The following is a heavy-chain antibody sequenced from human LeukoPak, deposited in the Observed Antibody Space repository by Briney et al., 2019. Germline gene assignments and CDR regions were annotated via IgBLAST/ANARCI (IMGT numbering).Heavy chain of an antibody. J-gene: IGHJ4*02. CDR1: GGSISSSNFY. Sequence: SETLSLTCTVSGGSISSSNFYWGWIRQPPGKGLEWIGSIYYSGSTYYNPSLKSRVTISADTSKNQFSLKLSSVTAADTAVYYCARGILHSTSWYDEDYWGQGTLVTVSS. CDR2: IYYSGST. V-gene: IGHV4-39*07. CDR3: ARGILHSTSWYDEDY. D-gene: IGHD6-13*01.